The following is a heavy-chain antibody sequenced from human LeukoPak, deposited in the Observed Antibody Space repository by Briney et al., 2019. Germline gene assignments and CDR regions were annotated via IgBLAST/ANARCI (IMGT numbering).Heavy chain of an antibody. Sequence: SETLSLTCAVSGGSISSSNWWSWVRQPPGKGLEWIGEIYHSGSTNYNPSLKSRVTISVDKSKNQFSLKLSSVTAADTAVYYCASDETHGDITMIVDYWGQGTLVTVSS. V-gene: IGHV4-4*02. CDR2: IYHSGST. CDR1: GGSISSSNW. J-gene: IGHJ4*02. CDR3: ASDETHGDITMIVDY. D-gene: IGHD3-22*01.